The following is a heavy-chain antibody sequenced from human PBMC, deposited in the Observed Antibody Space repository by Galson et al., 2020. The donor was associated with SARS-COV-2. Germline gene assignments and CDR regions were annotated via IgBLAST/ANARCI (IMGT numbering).Heavy chain of an antibody. CDR1: GGSITGGGYY. Sequence: SQTLSLTCVVSGGSITGGGYYWSWIRQHPGEGLEWVGYISNSGSTDYNPSLKSRLFMSVDTSRNQFSLNMTSVTAADTAVYYCARFNGRGYGLDVWGQGTTVTVSS. CDR2: ISNSGST. D-gene: IGHD3-3*01. V-gene: IGHV4-31*02. J-gene: IGHJ6*02. CDR3: ARFNGRGYGLDV.